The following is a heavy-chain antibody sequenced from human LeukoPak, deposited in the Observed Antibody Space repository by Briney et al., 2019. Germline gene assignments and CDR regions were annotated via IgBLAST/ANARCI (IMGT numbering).Heavy chain of an antibody. Sequence: ASVKVSCKASGYTFTSYDINWVRQATGQGLEWMGRINPNSGGTNYAQKFQGRVTMTRDTSISTAYMELSRLRSDDTAVYYCARDSSEFRSLILHWGQGTLVTVSS. CDR3: ARDSSEFRSLILH. CDR2: INPNSGGT. CDR1: GYTFTSYD. J-gene: IGHJ1*01. V-gene: IGHV1-2*06. D-gene: IGHD1-14*01.